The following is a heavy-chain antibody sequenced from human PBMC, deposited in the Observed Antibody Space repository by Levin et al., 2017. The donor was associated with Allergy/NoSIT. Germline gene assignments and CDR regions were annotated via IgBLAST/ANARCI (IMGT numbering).Heavy chain of an antibody. D-gene: IGHD3-10*01. J-gene: IGHJ4*02. CDR3: ASVYYRGPFDY. CDR2: IYSGGST. Sequence: GESLKISCAASGFTVSSNYMSWVRQAPGKGLEWVSVIYSGGSTYYADSVKGRFTISRDNSKNTLYLQMNSLRAEDTAVYYCASVYYRGPFDYWGQGTLVTVSS. V-gene: IGHV3-53*01. CDR1: GFTVSSNY.